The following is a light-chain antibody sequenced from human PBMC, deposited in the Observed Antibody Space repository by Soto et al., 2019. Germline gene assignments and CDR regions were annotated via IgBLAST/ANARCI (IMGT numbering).Light chain of an antibody. CDR3: QQLNSYQIT. CDR1: QGLSSD. V-gene: IGKV1-9*01. J-gene: IGKJ5*01. CDR2: AAS. Sequence: DIQLTQSTSFLSASVGDRVTITCRASQGLSSDLAWYQQKPGKAPKLLIYAASTLQSGVPSRFSGSGSGTEFTLTISSLQPEDFATYYCQQLNSYQITFGQGTRLEIK.